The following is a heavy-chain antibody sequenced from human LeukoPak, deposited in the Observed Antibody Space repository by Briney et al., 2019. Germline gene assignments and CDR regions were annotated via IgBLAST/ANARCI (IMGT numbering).Heavy chain of an antibody. V-gene: IGHV4-4*07. CDR2: IYTSGST. Sequence: SETLSLTCTVSGGSISSYYWSWIRQPAGKGLEWIGRIYTSGSTNYNPSLKSRVTMSVDTSKNQFSMKLSSVTAADTAVYYCARAGHYYDSSGQYYFDYWGQGTLVTVSS. D-gene: IGHD3-22*01. CDR1: GGSISSYY. CDR3: ARAGHYYDSSGQYYFDY. J-gene: IGHJ4*02.